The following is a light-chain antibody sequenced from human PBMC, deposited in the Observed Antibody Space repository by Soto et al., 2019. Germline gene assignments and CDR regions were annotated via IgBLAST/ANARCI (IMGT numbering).Light chain of an antibody. CDR1: QSISSY. J-gene: IGKJ5*01. Sequence: DIQMTQSPSSLSASVGDRITITCRASQSISSYLNWYQKKPGKAPKLLIYAASSLQTGVPSRFSGSGSGTDFTLTISNLQPEDFTTYYCQQNYNTLITFGQGTRLEIK. CDR2: AAS. V-gene: IGKV1-39*01. CDR3: QQNYNTLIT.